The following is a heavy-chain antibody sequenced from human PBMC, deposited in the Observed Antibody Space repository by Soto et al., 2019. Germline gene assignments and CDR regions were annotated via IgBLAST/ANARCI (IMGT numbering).Heavy chain of an antibody. V-gene: IGHV3-30-3*01. CDR1: GFTFRNYA. J-gene: IGHJ6*02. CDR2: ISYDGGNK. D-gene: IGHD2-15*01. CDR3: AGGDREDIAGVIGVRPGEYGVDV. Sequence: QVQLVESGGGVVQPGRSLRLSCAASGFTFRNYAMHWVRQAPGKGLECVAVISYDGGNKFYRDYVKGRFTISRDNSKKTLYVKKNSLRYGDTAGYYGAGGDREDIAGVIGVRPGEYGVDVWGQGTTVTVSS.